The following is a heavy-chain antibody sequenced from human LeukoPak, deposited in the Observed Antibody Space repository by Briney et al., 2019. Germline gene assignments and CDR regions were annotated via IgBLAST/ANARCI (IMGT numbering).Heavy chain of an antibody. CDR3: ARGDPENWFDP. CDR1: GGSCSDYY. CDR2: INHSGST. Sequence: KPSETLSLTCAVYGGSCSDYYWSWIRQPPGKGLEWIGEINHSGSTNYNPSLKSRVTISVDTSKNQFSLKLSSVTAADTAVYYCARGDPENWFDPWGQGTLVTVSS. V-gene: IGHV4-34*01. J-gene: IGHJ5*02.